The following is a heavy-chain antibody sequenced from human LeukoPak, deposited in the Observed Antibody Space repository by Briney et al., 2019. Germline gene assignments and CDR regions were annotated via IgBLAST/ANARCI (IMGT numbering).Heavy chain of an antibody. CDR1: GGSISGRY. V-gene: IGHV4-59*11. CDR2: THYSGKA. CDR3: ARFGVDYDMDV. Sequence: SETLSLTCTVSGGSISGRYWTWVRQPPGEGLEWIGQTHYSGKADYNPSLRSRITISVDTSKNQMSLKVTSVTAADTAVYYCARFGVDYDMDVWGQGTTVTVS. J-gene: IGHJ6*02. D-gene: IGHD3-16*01.